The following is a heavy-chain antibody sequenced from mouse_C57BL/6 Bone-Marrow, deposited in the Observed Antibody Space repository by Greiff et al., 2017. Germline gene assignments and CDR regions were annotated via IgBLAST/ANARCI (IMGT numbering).Heavy chain of an antibody. V-gene: IGHV1-64*01. CDR3: ARSRCGLLPSWYFDV. CDR1: GYTFTSYW. Sequence: QVHVKQPGAELVKPGASVKLSCKASGYTFTSYWMHWVKQRPGQGLEWIGMIHPNSGSTNYNEKFKSKATLTVDKSSSTAYMQLSSLTSEDSAVYYCARSRCGLLPSWYFDVWGTGTTVTVSS. CDR2: IHPNSGST. J-gene: IGHJ1*03. D-gene: IGHD2-3*01.